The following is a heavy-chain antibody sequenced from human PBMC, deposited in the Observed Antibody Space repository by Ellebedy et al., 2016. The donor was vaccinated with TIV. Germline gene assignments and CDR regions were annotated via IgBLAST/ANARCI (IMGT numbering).Heavy chain of an antibody. CDR3: ARHGFSSYYQGVDV. J-gene: IGHJ6*02. CDR2: IDPGDSSIYS. V-gene: IGHV5-10-1*04. CDR1: GYTFTSKP. D-gene: IGHD3-10*01. Sequence: GESLKISXQASGYTFTSKPIAWVRRAPGKALEWLGRIDPGDSSIYSSTYYSPPFRGLITISADQSSRTVFLQWHTLRASDSAIYYCARHGFSSYYQGVDVWGQGTTVTVSS.